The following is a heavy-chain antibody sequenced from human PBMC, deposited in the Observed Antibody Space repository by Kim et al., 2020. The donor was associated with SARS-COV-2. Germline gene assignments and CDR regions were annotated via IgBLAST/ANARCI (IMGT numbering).Heavy chain of an antibody. CDR2: INTNTGNP. CDR3: ARDNRDYNWNDSWFDP. Sequence: ASVKVSCKASRYTFTNYAINWVRQAPGQGLGWMGWINTNTGNPTYAPGFTGRFVFSLDTSASTAFLQINSLKAEDTAVYYCARDNRDYNWNDSWFDPWGQGTLVTVSS. CDR1: RYTFTNYA. V-gene: IGHV7-4-1*02. J-gene: IGHJ5*02. D-gene: IGHD1-1*01.